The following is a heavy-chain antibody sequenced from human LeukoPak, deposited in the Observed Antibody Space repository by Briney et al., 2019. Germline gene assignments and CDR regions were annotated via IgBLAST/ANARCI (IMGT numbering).Heavy chain of an antibody. CDR1: GGSISSSSYY. D-gene: IGHD3-10*01. CDR3: ARHGPPVRGIIPYYFDY. Sequence: SETLSLTCTVSGGSISSSSYYWGWIRQPPGKGLEWIGSIYYSGSTYYNPSLESRLTISVDTSKNQFSLKLRSVTAADTAVYYCARHGPPVRGIIPYYFDYWGQGTLVTVSS. V-gene: IGHV4-39*01. J-gene: IGHJ4*02. CDR2: IYYSGST.